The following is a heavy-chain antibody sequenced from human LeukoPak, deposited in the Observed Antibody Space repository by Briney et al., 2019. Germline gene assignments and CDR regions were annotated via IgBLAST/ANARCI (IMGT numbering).Heavy chain of an antibody. CDR3: ASLRHQWELLEAGFDY. Sequence: SETLSLTCTVSGGSSSSSSYYWGWIRQPPGRGLEWRGGIYYSGSTYYNPSIKSRVTIAVDKSKNQFSLKLSSVPAADTAVYYCASLRHQWELLEAGFDYWGQGTLVPVSS. V-gene: IGHV4-39*01. D-gene: IGHD1-26*01. CDR2: IYYSGST. J-gene: IGHJ4*02. CDR1: GGSSSSSSYY.